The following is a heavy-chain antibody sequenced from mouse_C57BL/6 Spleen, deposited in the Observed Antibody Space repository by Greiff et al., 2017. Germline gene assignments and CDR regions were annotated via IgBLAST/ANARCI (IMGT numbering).Heavy chain of an antibody. J-gene: IGHJ2*01. D-gene: IGHD1-1*01. CDR2: IDPSDSYT. Sequence: QVQLQQPGAELVMPGASVKLSCKASGYTFTSYWMNWVKQRPGPGLEWIGEIDPSDSYTNYNQKFKGKSTLTVDKSSSTAYMQLSSLTSEDFAVYYCARDYGSHYFDYWGQGTTLTVSS. CDR3: ARDYGSHYFDY. V-gene: IGHV1-69*01. CDR1: GYTFTSYW.